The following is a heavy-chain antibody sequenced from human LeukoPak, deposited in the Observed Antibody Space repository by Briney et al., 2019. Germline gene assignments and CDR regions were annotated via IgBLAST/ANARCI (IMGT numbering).Heavy chain of an antibody. D-gene: IGHD3-22*01. J-gene: IGHJ4*02. CDR3: ARVTGYMIEDYFDY. CDR1: GGSISSYY. CDR2: IYYSGST. V-gene: IGHV4-59*01. Sequence: IPSETLSLTCTVSGGSISSYYWSWTRQPPGKGLEWIGYIYYSGSTNYNPSLKSRVTISVDTSKNQFSLRLSSVTAADTAVYYCARVTGYMIEDYFDYWGQGTLVTVSS.